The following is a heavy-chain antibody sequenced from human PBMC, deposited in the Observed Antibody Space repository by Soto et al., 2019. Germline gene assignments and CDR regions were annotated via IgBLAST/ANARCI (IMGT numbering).Heavy chain of an antibody. V-gene: IGHV4-34*01. D-gene: IGHD5-18*01. J-gene: IGHJ1*01. CDR1: GGSFSGYY. CDR2: INHSGST. CDR3: VRSRWPQSPRPGQL. Sequence: PSETLSLTCAVYGGSFSGYYWSWIRQPPGKGLEWIGEINHSGSTNYNPSLKSRVTISVDTSKNQFSLKLSSVTAADTAAYYCVRSRWPQSPRPGQLWCPGILVTVFS.